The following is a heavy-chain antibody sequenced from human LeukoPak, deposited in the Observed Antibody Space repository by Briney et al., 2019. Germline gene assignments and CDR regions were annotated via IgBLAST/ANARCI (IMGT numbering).Heavy chain of an antibody. J-gene: IGHJ4*02. V-gene: IGHV3-7*01. CDR2: IKEDGSEI. Sequence: GGSLRLSCTASGFNFSTYWMTWVRQVPGKGLEWVANIKEDGSEIYYVDSVKGRFTISRDNAKNSLFLQMNSLRAEDTAVYYCARDKQVGATHLDYWGQGTLVTVSS. CDR1: GFNFSTYW. CDR3: ARDKQVGATHLDY. D-gene: IGHD1-26*01.